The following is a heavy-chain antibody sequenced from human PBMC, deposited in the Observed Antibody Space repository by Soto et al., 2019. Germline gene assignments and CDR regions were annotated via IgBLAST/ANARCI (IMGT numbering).Heavy chain of an antibody. Sequence: ASVKVSCTGSGFTFSSSTMTWVRQGPGKGLEWVSSISSSSSYIYFADSLKGRFTISRDNAKNSLYLQMNSLRAEDTAVYYCARDIGEMSAVWGQGTQVTVSS. CDR3: ARDIGEMSAV. J-gene: IGHJ4*02. D-gene: IGHD3-10*01. CDR2: ISSSSSYI. V-gene: IGHV3-21*06. CDR1: GFTFSSST.